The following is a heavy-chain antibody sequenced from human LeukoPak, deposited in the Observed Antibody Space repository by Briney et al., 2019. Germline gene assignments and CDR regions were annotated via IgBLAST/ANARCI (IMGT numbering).Heavy chain of an antibody. CDR1: GFTFTRNA. CDR2: IDGSGGTT. J-gene: IGHJ4*02. Sequence: GGSLRLACAASGFTFTRNAMAWVRQAPGKGLEWVSAIDGSGGTTFYADSVKGRVTISRVQSTNTVYLQMNSLRADDTAVYYCAKAHCSSTSCSRADNWGQGTLVTVSS. V-gene: IGHV3-23*01. D-gene: IGHD2-2*01. CDR3: AKAHCSSTSCSRADN.